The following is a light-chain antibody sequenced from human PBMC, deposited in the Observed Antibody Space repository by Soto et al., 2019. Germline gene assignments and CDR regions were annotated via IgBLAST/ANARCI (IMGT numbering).Light chain of an antibody. CDR2: EVS. Sequence: QSVLTQPPSASGSPGQSVTISCTGTSSDVGGYNYVSWYQQHPGKAPKLMIYEVSKRPSGVPDRFSGSKSGNTASLTASGLQAEDEADYYCSSYAGSNNLPYVFGTGTKVTVL. J-gene: IGLJ1*01. CDR3: SSYAGSNNLPYV. CDR1: SSDVGGYNY. V-gene: IGLV2-8*01.